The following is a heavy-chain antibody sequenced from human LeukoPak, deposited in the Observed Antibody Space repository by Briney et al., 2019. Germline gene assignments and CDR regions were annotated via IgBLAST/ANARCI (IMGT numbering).Heavy chain of an antibody. D-gene: IGHD1-26*01. Sequence: PSQTLSLACTVSGGSISSGDYYSSWIRQPPRKRLEWIGYIYYSGSTYYNPSLKSRVTISVDTSKNQFSLKLSSVTAADTAVYYCASPRARGGSYPFDYWGQGTLVTVSS. CDR2: IYYSGST. CDR1: GGSISSGDYY. J-gene: IGHJ4*02. CDR3: ASPRARGGSYPFDY. V-gene: IGHV4-30-4*08.